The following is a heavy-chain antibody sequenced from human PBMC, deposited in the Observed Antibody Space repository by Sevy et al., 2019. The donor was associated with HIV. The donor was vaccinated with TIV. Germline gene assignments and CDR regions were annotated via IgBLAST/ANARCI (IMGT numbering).Heavy chain of an antibody. CDR2: IIPIFGTA. CDR1: GGTFSSYA. J-gene: IGHJ5*02. V-gene: IGHV1-69*13. D-gene: IGHD3-16*02. Sequence: ASVKVSCKASGGTFSSYAISWVRQAPGQGLEWMGWIIPIFGTANYAQKFQGRVTITADESTSTAYMELSSLRSEDTAVYYCASPGRITFGGVIVTPLGFDPWGQGTLVTVSS. CDR3: ASPGRITFGGVIVTPLGFDP.